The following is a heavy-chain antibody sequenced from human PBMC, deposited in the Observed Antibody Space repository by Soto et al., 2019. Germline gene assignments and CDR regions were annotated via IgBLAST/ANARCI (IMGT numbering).Heavy chain of an antibody. V-gene: IGHV4-34*01. CDR1: GGSFSGYY. Sequence: TLSLTCAVYGGSFSGYYWSWIRQPPGKGLEWIGEINHSGSTNYNPSLKSRVTISVDTSKNQFSLKLSSVTAADTAVYYCARPYDFWSGYWNVWGQGTTVTVSS. CDR3: ARPYDFWSGYWNV. CDR2: INHSGST. J-gene: IGHJ6*02. D-gene: IGHD3-3*01.